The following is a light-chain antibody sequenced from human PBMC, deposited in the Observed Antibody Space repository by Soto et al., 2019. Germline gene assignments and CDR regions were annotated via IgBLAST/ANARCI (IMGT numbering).Light chain of an antibody. CDR2: WPS. CDR1: QSVLYSSHHKNY. Sequence: DIVMTQSPDSLAVSLGESATINCKSSQSVLYSSHHKNYLAWYQQKPVQPPKLIIYWPSTRESGVPDRFSGSGSGTECTLTISRLQAEDVAGYSCQQYYSAHGTFGQGTKLEIK. V-gene: IGKV4-1*01. J-gene: IGKJ2*01. CDR3: QQYYSAHGT.